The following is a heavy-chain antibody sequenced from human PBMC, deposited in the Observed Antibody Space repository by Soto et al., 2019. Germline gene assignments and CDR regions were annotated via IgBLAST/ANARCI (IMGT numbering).Heavy chain of an antibody. V-gene: IGHV4-30-2*01. D-gene: IGHD3-10*01. CDR3: ATSRGSGRLDN. CDR1: RGSISSVGYS. Sequence: PSETLCSTSAGSRGSISSVGYSWIWIRQPPGKGLEWIGYIYHSGSTYYNPSLKSRVTISVDRSKNQFSLKLSSVTAADTAVYYCATSRGSGRLDNWGQGTLVTVS. CDR2: IYHSGST. J-gene: IGHJ4*02.